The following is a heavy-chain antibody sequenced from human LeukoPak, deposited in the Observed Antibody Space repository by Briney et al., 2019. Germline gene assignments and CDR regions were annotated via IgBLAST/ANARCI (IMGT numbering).Heavy chain of an antibody. CDR1: GFTFSSYS. J-gene: IGHJ4*02. CDR2: ISSSSSYI. Sequence: SGGSLRLSCAASGFTFSSYSMNWVRQAPGKGLEWVSSISSSSSYIYYADSVKGRFTISRDNAKNSLYLQMNSLRAEDTAVYYCARGPYQLLPFDYWGQGTLVTVSS. D-gene: IGHD2-2*01. V-gene: IGHV3-21*01. CDR3: ARGPYQLLPFDY.